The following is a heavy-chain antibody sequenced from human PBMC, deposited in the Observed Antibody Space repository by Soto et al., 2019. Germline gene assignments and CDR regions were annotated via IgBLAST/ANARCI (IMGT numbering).Heavy chain of an antibody. D-gene: IGHD2-2*01. CDR1: GFSTGTHW. CDR3: ARDSGSCPRTSYFFDC. J-gene: IGHJ4*02. V-gene: IGHV3-7*01. CDR2: INQDGSET. Sequence: GGSLRLSCAGSGFSTGTHWISWVRLAPGKGLEWVANINQDGSETYYVDSVEGRFTVSRDNAKNSLYLQMNSLRDDDTAVYYCARDSGSCPRTSYFFDCWGQGTLVTVSS.